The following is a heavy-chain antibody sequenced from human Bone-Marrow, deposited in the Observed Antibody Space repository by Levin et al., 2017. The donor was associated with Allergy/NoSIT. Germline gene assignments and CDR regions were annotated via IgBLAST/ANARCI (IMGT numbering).Heavy chain of an antibody. CDR3: ARVVWLAAAGTDWFDP. Sequence: SETLSLTCAVYGGSFSGYYWSWIRQPPGKGLEWIGEINHSGSTNYNPSLKSRVTISVDTSKNQFSLKLSSVTAADTAVYYCARVVWLAAAGTDWFDPWGQGTLVTVSS. J-gene: IGHJ5*02. D-gene: IGHD6-13*01. V-gene: IGHV4-34*01. CDR1: GGSFSGYY. CDR2: INHSGST.